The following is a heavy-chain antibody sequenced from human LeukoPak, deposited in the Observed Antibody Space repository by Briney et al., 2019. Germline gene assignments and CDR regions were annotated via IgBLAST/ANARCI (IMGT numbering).Heavy chain of an antibody. CDR1: GFTFSSYA. CDR2: ISGSGGST. D-gene: IGHD3-9*01. J-gene: IGHJ4*02. CDR3: AKDYDILTGYSYYFDY. Sequence: GGSLRLSCAASGFTFSSYAMSWVRQAPGKGLEWVSAISGSGGSTYYADSVKGRFTISRDNSKNTLYLQMNSLGAEDTAVYYCAKDYDILTGYSYYFDYWGQGTLVTVSS. V-gene: IGHV3-23*01.